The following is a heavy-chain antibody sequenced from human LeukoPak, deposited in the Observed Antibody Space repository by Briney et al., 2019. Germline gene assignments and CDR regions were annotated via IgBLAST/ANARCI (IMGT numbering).Heavy chain of an antibody. J-gene: IGHJ6*02. CDR3: AKDIEGGGSSGYYHYGMDV. D-gene: IGHD3-22*01. CDR1: GFTFSTYN. CDR2: XSXXXEII. Sequence: GGSLRLSCAASGFTFSTYNMNWVRQAPGKGLEWVSFXSXXXEIIYYADSVKGRFTVSRDNAKNSLYLQMNSLRDEDTAVYYCAKDIEGGGSSGYYHYGMDVWGQGTTVTVSS. V-gene: IGHV3-48*02.